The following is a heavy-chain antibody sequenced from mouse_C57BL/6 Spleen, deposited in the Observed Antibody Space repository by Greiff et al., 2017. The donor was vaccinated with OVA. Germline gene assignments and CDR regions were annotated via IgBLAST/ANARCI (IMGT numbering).Heavy chain of an antibody. CDR3: ARGGSAWFAY. Sequence: VQLKQSGAELVKPGASVKISCKASGYTFTDYYMNWVKQSHGKSLEWIGDINPNNGGTSYNQKFKGKATLTVDKSSSTAYMELRSLTSEDSAVYYCARGGSAWFAYWGQGTLVTVSA. J-gene: IGHJ3*01. CDR1: GYTFTDYY. CDR2: INPNNGGT. V-gene: IGHV1-26*01. D-gene: IGHD1-1*01.